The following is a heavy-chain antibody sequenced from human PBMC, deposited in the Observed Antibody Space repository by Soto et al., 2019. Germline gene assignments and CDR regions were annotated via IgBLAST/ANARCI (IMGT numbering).Heavy chain of an antibody. Sequence: QVQLVQSGAEVQKPGASVKVSCKASGYTFTSYGISWVRQDPGQGREWMGWISAYNGNTNYARQLQGRVTMPPDTSTSTAYMELRRLRSDDTAVYYCARDGGWHPDYWGQGTLVTVSS. CDR3: ARDGGWHPDY. D-gene: IGHD6-19*01. CDR1: GYTFTSYG. J-gene: IGHJ4*02. CDR2: ISAYNGNT. V-gene: IGHV1-18*01.